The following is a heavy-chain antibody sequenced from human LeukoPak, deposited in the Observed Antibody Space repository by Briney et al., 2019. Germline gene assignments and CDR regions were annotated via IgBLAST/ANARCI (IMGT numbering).Heavy chain of an antibody. D-gene: IGHD3-22*01. CDR3: ARAPGFYDSSGYYPEGWFDP. Sequence: PSGTLSLTCTVSGGSISSYYWSWIRQPPGKGLEWIGYIYYSGSTNYNPSLKSRVTISVDTSKNQFSLKLSSVTAADTAVYYCARAPGFYDSSGYYPEGWFDPWGQGTLVTVSS. CDR1: GGSISSYY. J-gene: IGHJ5*02. CDR2: IYYSGST. V-gene: IGHV4-59*01.